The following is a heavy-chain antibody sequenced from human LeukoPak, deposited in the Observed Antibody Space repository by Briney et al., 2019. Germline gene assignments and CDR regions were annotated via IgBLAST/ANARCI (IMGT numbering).Heavy chain of an antibody. Sequence: GGSLRLSCAASGFTFSSYWMSWVRQAPGKGLEWVANIKQDGSEKYYVDSVKGRFTISRDNSDNTLYLQMNSLRADDTAVYYCAKGSIYGDYGDFDHWGQGTLVTVST. CDR2: IKQDGSEK. CDR3: AKGSIYGDYGDFDH. D-gene: IGHD4-17*01. CDR1: GFTFSSYW. V-gene: IGHV3-7*03. J-gene: IGHJ4*02.